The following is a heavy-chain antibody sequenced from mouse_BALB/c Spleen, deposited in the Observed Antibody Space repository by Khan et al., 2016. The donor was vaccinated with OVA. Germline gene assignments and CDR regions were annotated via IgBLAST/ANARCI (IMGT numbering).Heavy chain of an antibody. Sequence: QVQLQQPGAEVVRPGASVKLSCKASGYSFTSYWMHWMKQRPGHGLQWIGMIHPSDSETRLNQKFKDRASLTVDKSSRTAYMQLNSPTSEDSAVYYCARRRFITTAAEDPCFAYWGQGTLVTVSA. J-gene: IGHJ3*01. CDR1: GYSFTSYW. CDR2: IHPSDSET. CDR3: ARRRFITTAAEDPCFAY. D-gene: IGHD1-2*01. V-gene: IGHV1-74*01.